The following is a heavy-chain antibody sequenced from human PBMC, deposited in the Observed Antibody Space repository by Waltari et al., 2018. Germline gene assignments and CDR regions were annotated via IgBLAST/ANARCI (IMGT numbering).Heavy chain of an antibody. J-gene: IGHJ4*02. V-gene: IGHV1-69*01. D-gene: IGHD2-2*02. Sequence: QVQLVQSGAEVKRPGSSVKVSCKASGGTFSSYAISWVRQAPGQGLEWMGGIIPNFGKANYEKKFQGRVTITADESTSTAYMELSSLRSEDTAVYYCAGTLPRGYCSSTSCYTSFDYWGQGTLVTVSS. CDR1: GGTFSSYA. CDR2: IIPNFGKA. CDR3: AGTLPRGYCSSTSCYTSFDY.